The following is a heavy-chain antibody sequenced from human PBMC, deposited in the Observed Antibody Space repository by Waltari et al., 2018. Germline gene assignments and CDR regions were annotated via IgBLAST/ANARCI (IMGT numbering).Heavy chain of an antibody. Sequence: QVQLVESGGGVVQPGRSLRLSCAASGFTFSHYGMHWVRQAPGKGPEWVAVIWHDGSNEYYGDSVKGRFTIYRDNSKNMLYLQMNSLRAEDTAMYYCAANFDFWGQGTLVTVSS. CDR1: GFTFSHYG. D-gene: IGHD2-8*01. J-gene: IGHJ4*02. CDR3: AANFDF. CDR2: IWHDGSNE. V-gene: IGHV3-33*08.